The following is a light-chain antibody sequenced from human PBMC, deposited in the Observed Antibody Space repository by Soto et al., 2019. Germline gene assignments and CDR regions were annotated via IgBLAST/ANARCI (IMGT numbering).Light chain of an antibody. CDR1: SSNIGTGYD. V-gene: IGLV1-40*01. J-gene: IGLJ1*01. CDR2: GNT. Sequence: QAVVTQPPSVSGAPGQRVTISCTGSSSNIGTGYDVHWYQQLPGTAPKLLIYGNTNRPSGVPDRFSASKSGTSASLAITGLQAEDEADYYCQSYDNSLSPPYVFGTGTKVTVL. CDR3: QSYDNSLSPPYV.